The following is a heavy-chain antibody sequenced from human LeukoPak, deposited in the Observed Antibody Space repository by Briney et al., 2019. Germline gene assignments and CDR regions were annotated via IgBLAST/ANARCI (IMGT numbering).Heavy chain of an antibody. CDR3: ARGASSSCFHY. CDR2: ISDNGGTK. D-gene: IGHD6-13*01. CDR1: GFTFNHYA. Sequence: PGGSLRLSCEVSGFTFNHYAMSWVRRAPGKGLEWVSSISDNGGTKYHADSVKGRFTISRDNSKNTLYLQMNSLRAEDTAIYYCARGASSSCFHYWGQGTLVTVSS. V-gene: IGHV3-23*01. J-gene: IGHJ4*02.